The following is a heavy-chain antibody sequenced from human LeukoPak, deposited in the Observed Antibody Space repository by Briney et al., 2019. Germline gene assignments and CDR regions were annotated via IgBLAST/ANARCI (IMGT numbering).Heavy chain of an antibody. CDR2: IGTADDT. J-gene: IGHJ6*02. Sequence: PGGSLRLSCVASGFTFRSYDLHWVRQTTGKGLECVSAIGTADDTFYPDSVKGRFTISRDDAKNSLYLQMSNLRVGDTAVYYCARSGYYHYYGLDVWGQGTTVTVSS. V-gene: IGHV3-13*04. CDR1: GFTFRSYD. CDR3: ARSGYYHYYGLDV. D-gene: IGHD6-13*01.